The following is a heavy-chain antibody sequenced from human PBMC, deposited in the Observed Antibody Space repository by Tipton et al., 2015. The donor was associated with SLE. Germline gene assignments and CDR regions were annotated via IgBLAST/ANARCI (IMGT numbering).Heavy chain of an antibody. D-gene: IGHD1-26*01. Sequence: SLTCTVSGGSISSYYWSWIRQPPGKGLEWIGYIYYSGSTNYNPSLKSRVTISVDTSKNQFSLKLSSVTAADTAVYYCARQVGARFPYYYYYMDVWGKGTTVTVSS. V-gene: IGHV4-59*01. CDR2: IYYSGST. J-gene: IGHJ6*03. CDR1: GGSISSYY. CDR3: ARQVGARFPYYYYYMDV.